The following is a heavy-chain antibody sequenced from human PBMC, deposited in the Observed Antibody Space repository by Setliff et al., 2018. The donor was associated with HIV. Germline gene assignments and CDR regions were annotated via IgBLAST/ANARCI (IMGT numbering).Heavy chain of an antibody. CDR1: GFTFDDYT. V-gene: IGHV3-23*01. J-gene: IGHJ4*02. CDR2: ISKNSFSI. CDR3: ATGRLRATSPFDN. Sequence: GGSLRLSCAASGFTFDDYTMHWVRQAPGKGLEWVSSISKNSFSIYYTDSVKGRFTVSRDNSRDTLYLQMNSLRAEDTAVYYCATGRLRATSPFDNWGQGTLVTVSS. D-gene: IGHD1-26*01.